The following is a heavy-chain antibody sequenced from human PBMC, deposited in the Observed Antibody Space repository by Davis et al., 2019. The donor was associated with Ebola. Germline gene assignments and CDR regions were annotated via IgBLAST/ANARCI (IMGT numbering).Heavy chain of an antibody. J-gene: IGHJ3*02. Sequence: SLKISCAASGFTFDDYAMHWVRQAPGKGLEWVSGISWNSGSIGYADSVKGRFTISRDNAKNSLYLQMNSLRAEDTALYYCAKDLGGLVGYYERTGYQLGNHAFDIWGQGTLVTVSS. D-gene: IGHD3-22*01. V-gene: IGHV3-9*01. CDR1: GFTFDDYA. CDR3: AKDLGGLVGYYERTGYQLGNHAFDI. CDR2: ISWNSGSI.